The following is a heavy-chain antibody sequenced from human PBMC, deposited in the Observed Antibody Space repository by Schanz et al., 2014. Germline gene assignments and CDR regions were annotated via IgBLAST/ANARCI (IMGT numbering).Heavy chain of an antibody. Sequence: QVQLVESGGSVVQPGRSLRLSCAGSGFISDYGMHWVRQAPGRGLEWVAVISYHGSEKYYADSVKGRFTISRDNSKNTLYLQMNSMRTEDTAVYFCAKSYDPSGYSGFDYWGQGTLVTVSS. CDR3: AKSYDPSGYSGFDY. V-gene: IGHV3-30*18. CDR2: ISYHGSEK. CDR1: GFISDYG. J-gene: IGHJ4*02. D-gene: IGHD3-22*01.